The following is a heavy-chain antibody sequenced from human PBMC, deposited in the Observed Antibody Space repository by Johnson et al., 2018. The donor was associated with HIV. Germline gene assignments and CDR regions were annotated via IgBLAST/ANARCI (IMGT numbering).Heavy chain of an antibody. CDR1: GFTFSSYA. V-gene: IGHV3-30-3*01. CDR3: ARGPGGPRGDPVYCGGDCYLDI. CDR2: ISYDGSNK. J-gene: IGHJ3*02. D-gene: IGHD2-21*02. Sequence: VQLLESGGGVVQPGRSLRLSCAASGFTFSSYAMHWVRQAPGKGLEWVAVISYDGSNKYFADSVKGRFTISRDNSKNTLYLQMNSLRAEDTAVYYCARGPGGPRGDPVYCGGDCYLDIWGQGTMVTVSS.